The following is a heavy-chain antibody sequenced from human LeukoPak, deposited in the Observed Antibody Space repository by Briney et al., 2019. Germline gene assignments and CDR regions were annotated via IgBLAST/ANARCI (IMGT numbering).Heavy chain of an antibody. CDR1: GFTFSSYG. CDR3: ACYYGSGSYTQGYYYYYYMDV. J-gene: IGHJ6*03. Sequence: GRSLRLSCAASGFTFSSYGMHWVRQAPGKGLEWVAVIWYDGSNKYYADSVKGRFTISRDNSKNTLYLQMNSLRAEDTAVYYCACYYGSGSYTQGYYYYYYMDVWGKGTTVTVSS. V-gene: IGHV3-33*01. D-gene: IGHD3-10*01. CDR2: IWYDGSNK.